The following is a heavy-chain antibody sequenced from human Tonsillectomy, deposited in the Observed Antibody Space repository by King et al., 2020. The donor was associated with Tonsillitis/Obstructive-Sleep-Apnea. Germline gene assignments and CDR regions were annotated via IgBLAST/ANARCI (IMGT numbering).Heavy chain of an antibody. D-gene: IGHD2-2*01. CDR3: ARSSELGYCSSTSCYGMDV. CDR2: ISSSGSTI. J-gene: IGHJ6*02. Sequence: VQLVESGGGLVQPGGSLRLSCAASGFTFSSYEMNWVRQAPGKGLEWGSYISSSGSTIYYADSVKGRFTISRDNAKNSLYLQMNSLRAEDTAVYYCARSSELGYCSSTSCYGMDVWGQGTTVTVSS. CDR1: GFTFSSYE. V-gene: IGHV3-48*03.